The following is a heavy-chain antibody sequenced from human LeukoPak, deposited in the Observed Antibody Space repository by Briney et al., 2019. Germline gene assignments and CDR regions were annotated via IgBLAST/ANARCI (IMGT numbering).Heavy chain of an antibody. J-gene: IGHJ5*02. CDR1: GFTFGDYA. D-gene: IGHD3-22*01. Sequence: PGGSLRLSCTAFGFTFGDYAMSWFRQAPGKGLEWVGFIRSKAYGGTSEYAASVKGRFTISRDDSKSIACLQMNSLKTEDTAVYYCIRDTYYYDSSGYYFPWGQGTLVTVSS. V-gene: IGHV3-49*03. CDR3: IRDTYYYDSSGYYFP. CDR2: IRSKAYGGTS.